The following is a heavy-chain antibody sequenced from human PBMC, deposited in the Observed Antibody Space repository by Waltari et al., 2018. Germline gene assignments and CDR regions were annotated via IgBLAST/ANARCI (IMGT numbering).Heavy chain of an antibody. V-gene: IGHV3-48*01. J-gene: IGHJ4*02. CDR1: GFTFSSYS. CDR3: ARGGSTVTIRFDY. Sequence: EVQLVESGGGLVQPGGSLSLSCAASGFTFSSYSMNWVRQAPGKGLEWVSVISSSSITIYYADSVKGRFTISRDNAKNSLYLQMNSLRAEDTAVYYCARGGSTVTIRFDYWGQGTLVTVSS. CDR2: ISSSSITI. D-gene: IGHD4-17*01.